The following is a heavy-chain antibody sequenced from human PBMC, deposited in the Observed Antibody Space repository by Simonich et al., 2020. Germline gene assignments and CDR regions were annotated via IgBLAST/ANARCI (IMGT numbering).Heavy chain of an antibody. CDR1: GYSISSGYY. V-gene: IGHV4-38-2*01. D-gene: IGHD6-13*01. CDR3: ARATRIAAAGYFDY. Sequence: QVQLQESGPGLVKPSETLSLPCAVSGYSISSGYYWGWIRLPPGKGLEWIGGIYHSGSTNSNPSRKSRVTKSVATSKNQCSLKLSSVTAADTAVYYCARATRIAAAGYFDYWGQGTLVTVSS. J-gene: IGHJ4*02. CDR2: IYHSGST.